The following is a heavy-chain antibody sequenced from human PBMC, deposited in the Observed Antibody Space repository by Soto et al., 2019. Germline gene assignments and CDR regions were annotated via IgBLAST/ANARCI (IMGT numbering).Heavy chain of an antibody. V-gene: IGHV3-66*01. CDR3: AKGSYADFIDY. Sequence: GSLRLSCAASGFTVTSNYMSWVRQAPGKGLEWVSVIYGGGSTNYADSVKARFTISRDKSKNSLYLQMNSLRAEDTAVYYCAKGSYADFIDYWGRGTLVTVSS. J-gene: IGHJ4*02. CDR1: GFTVTSNY. CDR2: IYGGGST. D-gene: IGHD4-17*01.